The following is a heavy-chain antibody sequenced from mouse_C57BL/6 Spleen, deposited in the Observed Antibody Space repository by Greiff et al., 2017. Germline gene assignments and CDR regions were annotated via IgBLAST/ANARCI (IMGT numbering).Heavy chain of an antibody. CDR3: ARGIYYDYPYDY. V-gene: IGHV2-2*01. D-gene: IGHD2-4*01. J-gene: IGHJ2*01. CDR1: GFSLTSYG. CDR2: IWSGGST. Sequence: VQLQQSGPGLVQPSPSLSIPCTVSGFSLTSYGVHWVRQSPGKGLEWLGVIWSGGSTDYNAAFISRLSIRKDNAKSQVFFKMNSLQADDTAIYYCARGIYYDYPYDYWGQGTTLTVSS.